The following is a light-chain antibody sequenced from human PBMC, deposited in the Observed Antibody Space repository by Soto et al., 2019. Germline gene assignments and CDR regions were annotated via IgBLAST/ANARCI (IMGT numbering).Light chain of an antibody. J-gene: IGKJ3*01. CDR3: QQYGSSPVT. CDR2: GAS. CDR1: QSVSSSY. Sequence: EIVLTQSPGTLSLSPGERATLSCRASQSVSSSYLAWYQQKPGQAPRLLIYGASSRATGIPDRFSGSGSGTDFTLTSSRLEPEVFAVYYCQQYGSSPVTFGPGTKVDIK. V-gene: IGKV3-20*01.